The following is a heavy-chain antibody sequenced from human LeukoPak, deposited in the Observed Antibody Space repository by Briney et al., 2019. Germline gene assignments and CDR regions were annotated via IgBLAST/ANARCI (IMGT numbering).Heavy chain of an antibody. D-gene: IGHD2-15*01. CDR2: INPNSGGT. Sequence: ASVKVSCKASGYTFTGYYMHWVRQAPGQGLEWMGWINPNSGGTNYAQTFQGRVTMTRDTSINTAYMELSRLRSDDTAVYYCARDLRLLVWSGGSCYYDYWGQGTLVTVSS. CDR1: GYTFTGYY. J-gene: IGHJ4*02. V-gene: IGHV1-2*02. CDR3: ARDLRLLVWSGGSCYYDY.